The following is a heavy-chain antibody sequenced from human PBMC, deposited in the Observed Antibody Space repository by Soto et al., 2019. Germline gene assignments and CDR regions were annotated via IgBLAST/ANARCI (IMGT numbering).Heavy chain of an antibody. Sequence: EVRLVESGGGLVQPGESLRLSCAASGFTFDYYWMHWVRQAPGKGLVWVSRVHSDGTTTTYADSVKGRFTISRDNARNKVSLQMRSLRAEDTAIYYCARGDRGGFDLWGHGTVVTVSS. D-gene: IGHD3-10*01. CDR1: GFTFDYYW. CDR3: ARGDRGGFDL. CDR2: VHSDGTTT. J-gene: IGHJ3*01. V-gene: IGHV3-74*01.